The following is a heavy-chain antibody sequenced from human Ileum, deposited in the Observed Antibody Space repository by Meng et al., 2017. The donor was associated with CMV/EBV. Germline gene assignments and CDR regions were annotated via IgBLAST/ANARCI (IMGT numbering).Heavy chain of an antibody. CDR1: GFTFSSYD. D-gene: IGHD3-10*01. V-gene: IGHV3-23*01. CDR2: ITGSGGRT. Sequence: GGSLRLSCVASGFTFSSYDMSWARQAPGKGLEWVSTITGSGGRTHYADSVKGRFTISRDNSKNTLYLQMNSLRTEDTAVYYCAKSFPVRGVFIDYWGQGTRVNGYS. CDR3: AKSFPVRGVFIDY. J-gene: IGHJ4*02.